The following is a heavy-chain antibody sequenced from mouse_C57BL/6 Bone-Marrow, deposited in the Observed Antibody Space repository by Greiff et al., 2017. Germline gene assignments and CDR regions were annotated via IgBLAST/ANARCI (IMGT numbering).Heavy chain of an antibody. V-gene: IGHV1-82*01. D-gene: IGHD1-1*01. CDR2: IYPGDGDT. Sequence: QVHVKQSGPELVKPGASVKISCKASGYAFSSSWMNWVKQRPGKGLEWIGRIYPGDGDTNYNGKFKGKATLTADKSSSTAYMQLSSLTSEDSAVYFCARRREFIECAYWGQGTLVTVSA. CDR3: ARRREFIECAY. J-gene: IGHJ3*01. CDR1: GYAFSSSW.